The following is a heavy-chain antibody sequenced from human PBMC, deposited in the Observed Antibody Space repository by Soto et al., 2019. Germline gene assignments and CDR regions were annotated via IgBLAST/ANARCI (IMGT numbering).Heavy chain of an antibody. CDR3: ARAYYYDSSGPPVPPFFDY. Sequence: PLETLSLTCTVSGCSISSGGYYWSWIRQHPGKGLEWIGYIYYSGSTYYNPSLKSRVTISVDTSKNQFSLKLSSVTAADTAVYYCARAYYYDSSGPPVPPFFDYWGQGTLVTVSS. CDR1: GCSISSGGYY. V-gene: IGHV4-31*03. D-gene: IGHD3-22*01. CDR2: IYYSGST. J-gene: IGHJ4*02.